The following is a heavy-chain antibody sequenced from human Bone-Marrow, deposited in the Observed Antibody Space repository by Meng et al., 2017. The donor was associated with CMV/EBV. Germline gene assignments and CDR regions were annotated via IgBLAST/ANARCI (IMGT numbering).Heavy chain of an antibody. J-gene: IGHJ4*02. Sequence: ASVKVSXKASGYPFTGYFMYRVRQAPGQGLEWMGWINPNSGGTTYAQKFQGRVTMTMETSISTAYIEMSRLTSDDTAVYYCARRIFGASTSVDYWGQGTLVTVSS. D-gene: IGHD3-3*01. CDR2: INPNSGGT. CDR1: GYPFTGYF. V-gene: IGHV1-2*02. CDR3: ARRIFGASTSVDY.